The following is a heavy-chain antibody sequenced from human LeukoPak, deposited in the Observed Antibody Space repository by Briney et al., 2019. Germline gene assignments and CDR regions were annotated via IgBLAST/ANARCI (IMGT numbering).Heavy chain of an antibody. Sequence: GGSLRLSCAASGFTVSSNYMSWVRQAPGKGLEWVSVIYSGGSTYYADSVKGRFTISRDNSKNTLYLQMNSLRAEDTAVYYCARGSYGYWVAAFDIWGQGTMVTVSS. D-gene: IGHD5-18*01. J-gene: IGHJ3*02. V-gene: IGHV3-53*01. CDR1: GFTVSSNY. CDR2: IYSGGST. CDR3: ARGSYGYWVAAFDI.